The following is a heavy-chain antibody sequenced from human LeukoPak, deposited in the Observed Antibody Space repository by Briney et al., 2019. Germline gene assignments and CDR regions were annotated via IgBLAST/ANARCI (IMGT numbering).Heavy chain of an antibody. CDR3: ASSGSYRFDY. V-gene: IGHV3-48*02. Sequence: GGSLRLSCAASGFTFSSYSMNWVRQAPGKGLEWVSHITASGTAMFYADSVKGRFTISRDNAKNSLYLQKNSLRDEDTAVYYCASSGSYRFDYWGQGTLVTVSS. J-gene: IGHJ4*02. D-gene: IGHD1-26*01. CDR1: GFTFSSYS. CDR2: ITASGTAM.